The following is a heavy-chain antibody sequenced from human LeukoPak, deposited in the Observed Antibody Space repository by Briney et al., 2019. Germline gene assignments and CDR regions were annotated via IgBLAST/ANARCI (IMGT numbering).Heavy chain of an antibody. D-gene: IGHD3-10*01. CDR2: ISGSGGTT. V-gene: IGHV3-23*01. J-gene: IGHJ4*02. CDR1: GFIFSNYA. Sequence: GGSLRLSCAASGFIFSNYAMTWARLTPGKGLEWVSAISGSGGTTYCADSVKGRFTISRDSSTNTLYLQLSSLRAEDTAIYYCARGGSVFAYFFDYWGQVTLVTVSS. CDR3: ARGGSVFAYFFDY.